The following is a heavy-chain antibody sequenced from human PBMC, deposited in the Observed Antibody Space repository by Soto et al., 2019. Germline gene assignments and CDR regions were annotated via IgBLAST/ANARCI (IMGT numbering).Heavy chain of an antibody. CDR2: INPILSMS. CDR3: AIISGSGYRAFDY. Sequence: QVQLVQSGAEVKKPGSSVRVSCKASGDTFTFYSINWVRQAPGLGLEWMGRINPILSMSNYAQRFQGRVTMTPHDSSSVAYMEIYSLRSAATALYFWAIISGSGYRAFDYWGQGALVTVSS. V-gene: IGHV1-69*02. D-gene: IGHD3-10*01. CDR1: GDTFTFYS. J-gene: IGHJ4*02.